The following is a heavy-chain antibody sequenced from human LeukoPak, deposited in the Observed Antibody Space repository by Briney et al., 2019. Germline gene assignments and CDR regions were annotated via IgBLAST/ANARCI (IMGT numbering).Heavy chain of an antibody. V-gene: IGHV4-39*01. CDR2: IYYSGST. J-gene: IGHJ3*02. CDR3: ARPLIASNRGDAFDI. Sequence: SETLPLTCTVSGGSISSSSYYWGWIRQPPGKGLEWIGSIYYSGSTYYNPSLKSRVTISVDTSKNQFSLKLSSVTAADTAVYYCARPLIASNRGDAFDIWGQGTMVTVSS. D-gene: IGHD6-13*01. CDR1: GGSISSSSYY.